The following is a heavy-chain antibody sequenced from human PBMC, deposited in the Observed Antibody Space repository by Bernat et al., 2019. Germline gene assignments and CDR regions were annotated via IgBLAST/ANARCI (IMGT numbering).Heavy chain of an antibody. D-gene: IGHD6-13*01. CDR1: GFTFSSYA. V-gene: IGHV3-30-3*01. J-gene: IGHJ4*02. Sequence: QVQLVESGGGVVQPGRSLRLSCAASGFTFSSYAMHWVRQAPGKGLEWVAVISYVGSNKYYAASVQGRFTISRDNSKNTLYLQMNSLRAEDTAVYYCARTAKSSSWYVLDYWGQGTLVTVSS. CDR3: ARTAKSSSWYVLDY. CDR2: ISYVGSNK.